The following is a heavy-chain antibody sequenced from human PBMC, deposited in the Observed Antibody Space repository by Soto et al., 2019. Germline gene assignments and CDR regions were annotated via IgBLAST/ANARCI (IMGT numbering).Heavy chain of an antibody. V-gene: IGHV4-59*08. CDR1: GGTISSWY. J-gene: IGHJ4*02. CDR3: ARHSIVVVTTFDY. CDR2: IYYSGST. Sequence: PSETLSLTCTVSGGTISSWYWSWIRQPPGKGLEWIGYIYYSGSTNCNPSLKSRVTISVDTSKNQFSLKLSSVTAADTAVYYCARHSIVVVTTFDYWGQGTLVTVSS. D-gene: IGHD3-22*01.